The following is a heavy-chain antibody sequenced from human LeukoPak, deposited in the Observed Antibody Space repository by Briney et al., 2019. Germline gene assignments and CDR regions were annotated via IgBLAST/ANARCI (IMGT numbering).Heavy chain of an antibody. CDR3: ARNQGVGADFDY. CDR1: GFIFSSYE. Sequence: GGSLRLSCAASGFIFSSYEMNWVRQAPGKGLEWVSYISSSGSTIYYADSVKGRFAISRDNAKNSLYLQMNSLRAEDTAVYYCARNQGVGADFDYWGQGTLVTVSP. V-gene: IGHV3-48*03. J-gene: IGHJ4*02. D-gene: IGHD1-26*01. CDR2: ISSSGSTI.